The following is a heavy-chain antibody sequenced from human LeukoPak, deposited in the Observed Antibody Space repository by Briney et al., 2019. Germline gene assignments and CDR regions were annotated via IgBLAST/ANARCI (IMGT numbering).Heavy chain of an antibody. D-gene: IGHD4-17*01. Sequence: SETLSLTCTVSGGSISSSSYYWGWIRQPPGKGLEWIGNIFHSETATYNPSLKSRVTISVDTSKNQISLKVSSVTAADTAVYYCARSPTVTGYYYYYYMDVWGKGTTVTISS. CDR1: GGSISSSSYY. CDR2: IFHSETA. J-gene: IGHJ6*03. V-gene: IGHV4-39*07. CDR3: ARSPTVTGYYYYYYMDV.